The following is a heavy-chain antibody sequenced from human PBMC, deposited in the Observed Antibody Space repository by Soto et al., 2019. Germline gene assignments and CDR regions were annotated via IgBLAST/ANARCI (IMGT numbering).Heavy chain of an antibody. D-gene: IGHD2-21*02. CDR3: ARQVRHTVVVTAIPGLFDP. V-gene: IGHV4-39*01. Sequence: SETLSLTCTVSGGSISSSSDYWGWIRQPPGKGLEWIASIYYSGITYYNPSLKSRATMSVDTSKNQFSLKLRSVTAAVIAVYYCARQVRHTVVVTAIPGLFDPWGEGTLVTVSS. CDR2: IYYSGIT. J-gene: IGHJ5*02. CDR1: GGSISSSSDY.